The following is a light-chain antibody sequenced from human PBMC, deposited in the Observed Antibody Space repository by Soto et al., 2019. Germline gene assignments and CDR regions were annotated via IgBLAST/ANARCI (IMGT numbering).Light chain of an antibody. CDR2: RNN. CDR3: AAWDDSLSGPKV. V-gene: IGLV1-47*01. Sequence: QSVLTQPPSASGTPGQRVTISCSGSSSNIGSNYVYWYQQLPGTAPKLLIYRNNQRPSGVPDRFSGSKSGTSASLAISGLRSEDEADCYCAAWDDSLSGPKVFGGGTKVTVL. CDR1: SSNIGSNY. J-gene: IGLJ3*02.